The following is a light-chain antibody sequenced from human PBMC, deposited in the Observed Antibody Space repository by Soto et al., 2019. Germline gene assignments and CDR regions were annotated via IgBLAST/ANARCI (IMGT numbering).Light chain of an antibody. CDR3: MQALQTPIG. CDR2: LGS. CDR1: QCLLHSNGYNY. Sequence: DIVMTQSPLSLPVTPGEPASISCRSSQCLLHSNGYNYLDWYLQKPGQSPQLLIYLGSNRASGVPDRFSGSGSGTDFTLKISRMEAEDVGDYYCMQALQTPIGFGGGTKVDIK. J-gene: IGKJ4*01. V-gene: IGKV2-28*01.